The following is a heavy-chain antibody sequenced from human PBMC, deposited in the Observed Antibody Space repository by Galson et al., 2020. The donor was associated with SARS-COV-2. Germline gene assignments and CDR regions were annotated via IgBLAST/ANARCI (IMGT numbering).Heavy chain of an antibody. V-gene: IGHV3-74*01. Sequence: GESLKISCVASGFTFSNYWMQWVRQAPGKGLLWVSRMNKDGSATTYADSVKGRFTISRDNAKNTLYLQMNSLRAEDTAVYYCARDSPAVGATVDYWGQGALVTVSS. CDR2: MNKDGSAT. CDR1: GFTFSNYW. J-gene: IGHJ4*02. D-gene: IGHD1-26*01. CDR3: ARDSPAVGATVDY.